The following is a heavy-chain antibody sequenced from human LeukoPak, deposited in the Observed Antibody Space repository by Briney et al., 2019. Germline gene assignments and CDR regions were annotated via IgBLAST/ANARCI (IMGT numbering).Heavy chain of an antibody. CDR3: ARGSSRNDYVWGSYRPDLGTLDY. J-gene: IGHJ4*02. Sequence: SETLSLTCTVSGGSISSYYWSWIRQPPGKGLEWIGYIYYSGSTNYNPSLKSRVTISVDTSKNQFSLKLSSVTAADTAVYYCARGSSRNDYVWGSYRPDLGTLDYWGQGTLVTVSS. CDR2: IYYSGST. V-gene: IGHV4-59*08. CDR1: GGSISSYY. D-gene: IGHD3-16*02.